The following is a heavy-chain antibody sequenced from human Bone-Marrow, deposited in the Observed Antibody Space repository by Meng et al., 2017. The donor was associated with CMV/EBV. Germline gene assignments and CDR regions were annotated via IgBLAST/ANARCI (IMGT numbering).Heavy chain of an antibody. Sequence: GESLKISCAASGFTFSDYYMSWIRQAPGKGLEWVSYISSSGSTIYYADSVKGRFTISRDNAKNSLYLQMNSLRAEDTAVYYCARDTTEYCSSTNCPRGYYYYGMDVWGQGTTVTVSS. D-gene: IGHD2-2*01. CDR3: ARDTTEYCSSTNCPRGYYYYGMDV. CDR2: ISSSGSTI. J-gene: IGHJ6*02. V-gene: IGHV3-11*04. CDR1: GFTFSDYY.